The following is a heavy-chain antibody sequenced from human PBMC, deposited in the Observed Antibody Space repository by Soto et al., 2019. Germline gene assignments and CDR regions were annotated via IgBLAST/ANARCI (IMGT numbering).Heavy chain of an antibody. Sequence: LGESLKISCKGSGYSFTSYWISWVRQMPGKGLEWMGRIDPSDSYTNYSPSFQGHVTISADKSISTAYLQWSSLKASDTAMYYCARQPQPEWLRGSYYCGMDVWGQGTTVTVSS. J-gene: IGHJ6*02. CDR2: IDPSDSYT. D-gene: IGHD5-12*01. CDR3: ARQPQPEWLRGSYYCGMDV. V-gene: IGHV5-10-1*01. CDR1: GYSFTSYW.